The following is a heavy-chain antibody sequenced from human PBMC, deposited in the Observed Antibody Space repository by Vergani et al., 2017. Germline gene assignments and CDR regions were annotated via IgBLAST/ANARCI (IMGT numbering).Heavy chain of an antibody. Sequence: QVQLVESGGGVVQPGRSLRLSCAASGFRFSSYGMNWVRQAPGKGLEWVAVIWYDGSNKYYADSVKGRFTISRDNSQNTLYLQMNSLRAEDTAVYYCASELRAGGRDYWGQGTLVTVSS. D-gene: IGHD1-26*01. CDR1: GFRFSSYG. J-gene: IGHJ4*02. V-gene: IGHV3-33*01. CDR2: IWYDGSNK. CDR3: ASELRAGGRDY.